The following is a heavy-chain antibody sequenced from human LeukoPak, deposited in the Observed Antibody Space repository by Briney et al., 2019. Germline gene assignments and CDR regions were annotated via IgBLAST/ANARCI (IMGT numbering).Heavy chain of an antibody. CDR2: IHYSGST. J-gene: IGHJ3*02. V-gene: IGHV4-59*01. CDR1: GGSISSYY. CDR3: ARDQDPVRHAFDI. Sequence: PSETLSFTCTVSGGSISSYYWSWIRQPPGKGLEWIGYIHYSGSTNYNPSLKSRVTISVDTSKNQFSLKLSSVTAADTAVYYCARDQDPVRHAFDIWGQGTMVTVSP. D-gene: IGHD3-10*01.